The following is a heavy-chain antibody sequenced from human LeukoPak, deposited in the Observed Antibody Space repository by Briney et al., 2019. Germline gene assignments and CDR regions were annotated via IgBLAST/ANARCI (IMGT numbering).Heavy chain of an antibody. D-gene: IGHD3-22*01. CDR1: GFTFSSYG. J-gene: IGHJ4*02. Sequence: GGSLRLSCAASGFTFSSYGMHWVRQAPGKGLEWVAVIWYDGSNKYYADSVKGRFTISRDNSKNTLYLQMNSLRAEDTAVYYCARDRYHDSSGYQPLNYWGQGTLVTVSS. CDR3: ARDRYHDSSGYQPLNY. V-gene: IGHV3-33*01. CDR2: IWYDGSNK.